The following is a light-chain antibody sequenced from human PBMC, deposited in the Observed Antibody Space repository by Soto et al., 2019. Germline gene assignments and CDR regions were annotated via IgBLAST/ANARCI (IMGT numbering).Light chain of an antibody. CDR2: GAS. J-gene: IGKJ2*01. CDR3: QQYAGLPYT. Sequence: EIVLTQSPGTLSLSPGEGATLSCRASQSVSSSYLAWYQQKPGQAPRLLIYGASSRATGIPDRFSGSGSGTDFTLTISRLEPEDFAVYYCQQYAGLPYTFGQGTKLEIK. CDR1: QSVSSSY. V-gene: IGKV3-20*01.